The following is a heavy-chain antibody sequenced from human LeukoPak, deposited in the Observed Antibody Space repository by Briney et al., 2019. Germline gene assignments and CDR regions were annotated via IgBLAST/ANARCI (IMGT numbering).Heavy chain of an antibody. CDR1: GYTFTSYD. CDR2: MNPNSGNT. D-gene: IGHD2-2*01. CDR3: ARGCTSCFWFDP. J-gene: IGHJ5*02. V-gene: IGHV1-8*03. Sequence: ASVKVSCKASGYTFTSYDINWVRQATGQGLEWMRWMNPNSGNTGYAQKFQGRVTITRNTSITTTYMELSSLRSEDTAVYYCARGCTSCFWFDPWGQGTLVTVSS.